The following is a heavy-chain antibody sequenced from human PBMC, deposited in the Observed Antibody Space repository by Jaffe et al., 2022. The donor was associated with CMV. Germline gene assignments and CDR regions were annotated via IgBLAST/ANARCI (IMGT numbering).Heavy chain of an antibody. CDR1: GFTVSSNY. J-gene: IGHJ4*02. Sequence: EVQLVESGGGLVQPGGSLRLSCAASGFTVSSNYMSWVRQAPGKGLEWVSVIYSGGSTYYADSVKGRFTISRDNSKNTLYLQMNSLRAEDTAVYYCARDTATLGPYGGGYVPLEYWGQGTLVTVSS. D-gene: IGHD5-12*01. CDR3: ARDTATLGPYGGGYVPLEY. V-gene: IGHV3-66*01. CDR2: IYSGGST.